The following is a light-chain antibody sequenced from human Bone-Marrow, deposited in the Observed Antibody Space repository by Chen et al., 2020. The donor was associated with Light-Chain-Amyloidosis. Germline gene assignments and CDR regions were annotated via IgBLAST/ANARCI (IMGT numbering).Light chain of an antibody. Sequence: EIVWTQSPGTLSLSTGEGANLSCRASQTISSNYLTWYQQKFGQAPRLLIYGSSSRATGIPDRFTGSGSGTDFTLTINRLEPEDFAMYYCQQYGTSPLTFGGGTKVEIK. CDR2: GSS. CDR3: QQYGTSPLT. CDR1: QTISSNY. J-gene: IGKJ4*01. V-gene: IGKV3-20*01.